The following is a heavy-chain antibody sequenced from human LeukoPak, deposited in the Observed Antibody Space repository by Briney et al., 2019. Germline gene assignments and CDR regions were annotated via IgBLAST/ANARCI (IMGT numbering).Heavy chain of an antibody. CDR1: GFTFSSYG. CDR3: ARAPTTAVAGTDY. CDR2: IWYDGSNK. J-gene: IGHJ4*02. V-gene: IGHV3-33*01. D-gene: IGHD6-19*01. Sequence: PGGSLRLSCAASGFTFSSYGMHWVRQAPGKGLEWVAVIWYDGSNKYYADSVKGRFTISRDNSKNTLYLQMNSLRAEDTAVYYCARAPTTAVAGTDYWGQGTLVTVSS.